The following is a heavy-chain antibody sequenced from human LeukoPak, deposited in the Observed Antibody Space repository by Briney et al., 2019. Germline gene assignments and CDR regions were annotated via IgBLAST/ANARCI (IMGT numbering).Heavy chain of an antibody. CDR2: IIPIFGTA. CDR1: GGTFISYA. J-gene: IGHJ4*02. D-gene: IGHD3-22*01. V-gene: IGHV1-69*01. CDR3: AREDSSGFYDY. Sequence: SVKVSCKASGGTFISYAISWVRQAPGQGLEWMGGIIPIFGTANDAQKFQGRVTITADESTSTAYMELSSLRPEDTAVYYCAREDSSGFYDYWGQGTLVTVSS.